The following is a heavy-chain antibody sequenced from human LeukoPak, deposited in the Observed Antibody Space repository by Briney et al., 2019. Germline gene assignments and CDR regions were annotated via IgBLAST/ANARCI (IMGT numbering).Heavy chain of an antibody. CDR1: GGSISSSNW. J-gene: IGHJ5*02. V-gene: IGHV4-4*02. CDR3: ARGLAGYYPTNWFDP. Sequence: SETLSLTCAVSGGSISSSNWWSWVRQPPGKGLEWIGEIYHSGSTNYNPSLKSRVTIPVDKSKNQFSLKLSSVTAADTAVYYCARGLAGYYPTNWFDPWGQGTLVTVSS. CDR2: IYHSGST. D-gene: IGHD3-9*01.